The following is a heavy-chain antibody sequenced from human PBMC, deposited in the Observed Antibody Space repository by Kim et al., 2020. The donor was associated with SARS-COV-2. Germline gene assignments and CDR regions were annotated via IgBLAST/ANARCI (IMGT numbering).Heavy chain of an antibody. CDR2: IYSGGSST. Sequence: GGSLRLSCAASGFTFSSYAMSWVRQAPGKGLEWVSVIYSGGSSTYYADSVKGRLTISRDNSKNTLYLQMNSLRAEDTAVYYCATTITMVRGVRFGYYFDYWGQGTLVAVSS. V-gene: IGHV3-23*03. CDR3: ATTITMVRGVRFGYYFDY. CDR1: GFTFSSYA. D-gene: IGHD3-10*01. J-gene: IGHJ4*02.